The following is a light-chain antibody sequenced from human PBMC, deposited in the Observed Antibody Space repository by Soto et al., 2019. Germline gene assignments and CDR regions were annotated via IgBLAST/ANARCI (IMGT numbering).Light chain of an antibody. CDR1: QSVSSNY. Sequence: EIVLTQSPGTLYLSPGESATLSCRASQSVSSNYLAWYQQKPGQAPRLLIYGAYTRATAIPDRFSGSGSGTDFTLTISRLEAEGIAVYYCQQYGSHGTFGQGTKVEIK. J-gene: IGKJ1*01. CDR2: GAY. V-gene: IGKV3-20*01. CDR3: QQYGSHGT.